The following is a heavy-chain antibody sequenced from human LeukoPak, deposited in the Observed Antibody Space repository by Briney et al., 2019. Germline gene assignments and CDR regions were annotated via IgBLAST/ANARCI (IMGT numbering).Heavy chain of an antibody. CDR2: ISAYNGNT. J-gene: IGHJ4*02. D-gene: IGHD3-9*01. Sequence: GASVKVSCKASGYTFTSYGISWVRQAPGQGLEWMGWISAYNGNTNYAQKVQGRVTMTTYTSTSTAYMELRSLRSDDTAVYYCARSFHYNFLPGYYTHDFWGQGTLVTVSS. V-gene: IGHV1-18*01. CDR1: GYTFTSYG. CDR3: ARSFHYNFLPGYYTHDF.